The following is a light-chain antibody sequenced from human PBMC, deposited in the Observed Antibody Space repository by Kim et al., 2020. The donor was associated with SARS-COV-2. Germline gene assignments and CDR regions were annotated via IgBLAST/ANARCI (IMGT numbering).Light chain of an antibody. V-gene: IGKV1-39*01. CDR1: QDIRTY. Sequence: ASVGDRVTLNCRASQDIRTYLSWYQQRPGKAPKLLIFAASNLQSGVPTRFSGGGSGTDFTLTITSLQPEDFATYYCQQGFRAPRTFGQGTKVEIK. CDR3: QQGFRAPRT. CDR2: AAS. J-gene: IGKJ1*01.